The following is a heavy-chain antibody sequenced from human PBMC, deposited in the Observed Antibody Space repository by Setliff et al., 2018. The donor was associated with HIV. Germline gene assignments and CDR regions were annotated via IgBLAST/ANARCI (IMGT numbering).Heavy chain of an antibody. Sequence: ASVKVSCKASGFTFTDYAVHWVRQAPGQRLEWMGWINAGNVNTKYSQKFQGRVTITRDTSASTAYMELSGLRSEDTAVYYCARVTQSLSLGVWGQGTLVTVSS. CDR2: INAGNVNT. V-gene: IGHV1-3*01. J-gene: IGHJ4*02. CDR3: ARVTQSLSLGV. CDR1: GFTFTDYA. D-gene: IGHD3-10*01.